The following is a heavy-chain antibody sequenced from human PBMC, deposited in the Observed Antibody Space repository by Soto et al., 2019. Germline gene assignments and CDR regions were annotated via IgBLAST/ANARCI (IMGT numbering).Heavy chain of an antibody. J-gene: IGHJ4*02. CDR3: ARVRGGSYYEGFDY. V-gene: IGHV4-59*01. Sequence: SETLSLTCTFSGCSISHYYWSWIRQPPGKGLEWIGYIFYSGSTKYNPALKSRVSISVDTSKHQFSLELSSVTAADSAMYYCARVRGGSYYEGFDYWGQGTLVTVSS. D-gene: IGHD1-26*01. CDR2: IFYSGST. CDR1: GCSISHYY.